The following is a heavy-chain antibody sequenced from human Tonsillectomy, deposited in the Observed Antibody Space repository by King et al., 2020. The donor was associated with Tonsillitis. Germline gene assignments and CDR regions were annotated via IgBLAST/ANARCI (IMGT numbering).Heavy chain of an antibody. D-gene: IGHD2-15*01. J-gene: IGHJ6*02. CDR2: ISGSGGST. CDR1: GFTFSSYA. Sequence: VQLVESGGGLVQPGGSLRLSCAASGFTFSSYAMSWVRQAPGKGLEWVSAISGSGGSTYYADSVKGRFTISRDNSKNTLYLQMNSLSTEDTAVSYCATDLLRLLRGYGMDVWGQGTTVTVSS. CDR3: ATDLLRLLRGYGMDV. V-gene: IGHV3-23*04.